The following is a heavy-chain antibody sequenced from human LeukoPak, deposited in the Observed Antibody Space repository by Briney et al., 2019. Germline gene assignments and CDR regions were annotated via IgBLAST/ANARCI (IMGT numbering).Heavy chain of an antibody. CDR2: INHSGST. CDR1: GGSFSGYY. J-gene: IGHJ5*02. V-gene: IGHV4-34*01. CDR3: ARQYCTGNSCQVGGHWFDP. Sequence: PSETLSLTCAVYGGSFSGYYWSWIRQPPGKGLEWIGEINHSGSTNYNPSLKSRVTISVGTSKNQFSLKLSSVTAADTAVYYCARQYCTGNSCQVGGHWFDPWGQGTLVTVSS. D-gene: IGHD2-2*01.